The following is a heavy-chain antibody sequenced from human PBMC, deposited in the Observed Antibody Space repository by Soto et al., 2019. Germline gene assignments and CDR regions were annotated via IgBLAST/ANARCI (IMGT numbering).Heavy chain of an antibody. CDR1: GCSITNYY. CDR3: TTEAYDNSGSLSFDI. V-gene: IGHV4-59*08. J-gene: IGHJ3*02. CDR2: IFHTGTT. Sequence: SETLSLTCTVSGCSITNYYYSWILQPPGKGLEWIGYIFHTGTTSYNPSLKSRVTLSVDTSQSQFSLKLNSVTAADTAVYYCTTEAYDNSGSLSFDIWGPGTLVT. D-gene: IGHD3-22*01.